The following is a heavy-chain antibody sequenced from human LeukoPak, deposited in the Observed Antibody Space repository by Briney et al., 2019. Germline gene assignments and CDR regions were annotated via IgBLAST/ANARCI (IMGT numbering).Heavy chain of an antibody. CDR3: ARDPDDYGDYSYFDY. CDR2: IWYDVSNK. Sequence: GGSLRLSCAASGLTFSSYGMHWVRHAPGKGLEWGAVIWYDVSNKYYADSVKGRFTISRDNSKNTLFLQMNSLRAEDTAVYYCARDPDDYGDYSYFDYWGQGTLVTVSS. CDR1: GLTFSSYG. D-gene: IGHD4-17*01. J-gene: IGHJ4*02. V-gene: IGHV3-33*01.